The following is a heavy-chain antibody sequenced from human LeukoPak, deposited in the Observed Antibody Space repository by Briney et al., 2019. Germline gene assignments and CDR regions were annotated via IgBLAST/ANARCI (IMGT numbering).Heavy chain of an antibody. CDR2: IYHSGST. V-gene: IGHV4-30-2*01. CDR3: ARQTDGLPPPSFDY. J-gene: IGHJ4*02. Sequence: PSQTLSLTCTVSGGSISSGGYYWSWIRQPPGKSLEWIGYIYHSGSTYYNPSLKSRVTISVDTSKNQFSLKLSSVTAADTAVCYCARQTDGLPPPSFDYWGQGTLVTVSS. CDR1: GGSISSGGYY.